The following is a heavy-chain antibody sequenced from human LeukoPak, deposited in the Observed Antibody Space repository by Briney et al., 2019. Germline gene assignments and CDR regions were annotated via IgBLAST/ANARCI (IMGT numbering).Heavy chain of an antibody. J-gene: IGHJ5*02. V-gene: IGHV3-30*02. CDR1: GFTFSSYG. D-gene: IGHD3-22*01. CDR3: AKDTGDYYDSSGYYYAGWFDP. Sequence: GGSLRLSCAASGFTFSSYGMYWVRQAPGKGLECVAFTRLDGSNKYYADSVKGRFTISRDNSKSTLYLQMNSLRAEDTAVYYCAKDTGDYYDSSGYYYAGWFDPWGQGTLVTVSS. CDR2: TRLDGSNK.